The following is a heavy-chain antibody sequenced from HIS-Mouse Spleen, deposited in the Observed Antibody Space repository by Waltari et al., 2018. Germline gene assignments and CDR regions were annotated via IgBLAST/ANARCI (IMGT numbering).Heavy chain of an antibody. CDR3: ARVYYDFWSGYYY. V-gene: IGHV1-8*01. D-gene: IGHD3-3*01. CDR2: MNPNTGNT. J-gene: IGHJ4*02. CDR1: GDTFTSYD. Sequence: QVQLVQSGAEVKKPGASVKVSCKASGDTFTSYDINWERQATGQGLEWMGWMNPNTGNTGYAQKSPGRVTMSRKTSISTAYMVLRSLRSEDTSVYYCARVYYDFWSGYYYWGQGTLVTVSS.